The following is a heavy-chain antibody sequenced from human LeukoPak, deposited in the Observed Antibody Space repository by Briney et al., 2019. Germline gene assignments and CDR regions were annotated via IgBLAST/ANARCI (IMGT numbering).Heavy chain of an antibody. V-gene: IGHV4-59*01. CDR3: ARGGREYYFDY. CDR2: TYYSGST. CDR1: GGSISSYY. Sequence: SETLSLTCTVSGGSISSYYWSWIRQPPGKGLEWIGYTYYSGSTNYNPSLKSRVTISVDTSKNQFSLKLSSVTAADTAVYYCARGGREYYFDYWGQGTLVTVSS. J-gene: IGHJ4*02. D-gene: IGHD3-10*01.